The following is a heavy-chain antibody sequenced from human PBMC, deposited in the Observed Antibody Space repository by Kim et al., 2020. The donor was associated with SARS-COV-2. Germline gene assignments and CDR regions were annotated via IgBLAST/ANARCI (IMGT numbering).Heavy chain of an antibody. Sequence: ASVKVSCKASGYTFSSYGISWVRQAPGQGLEWMGWITAYNGNTNYAQKLQGRVTMTTDTSTSTAYMELRSLRSDDTAVYHCARPAYSGPYGMDVWGQGTTVTVSS. J-gene: IGHJ6*02. CDR2: ITAYNGNT. V-gene: IGHV1-18*01. CDR1: GYTFSSYG. CDR3: ARPAYSGPYGMDV. D-gene: IGHD2-21*01.